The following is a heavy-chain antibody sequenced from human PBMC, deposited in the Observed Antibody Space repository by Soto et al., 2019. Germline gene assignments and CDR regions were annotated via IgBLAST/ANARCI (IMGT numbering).Heavy chain of an antibody. D-gene: IGHD6-19*01. CDR3: ACVPGLGSGWYVFDY. V-gene: IGHV3-33*01. J-gene: IGHJ4*02. CDR1: GFTFSNYG. CDR2: IWYDGSNK. Sequence: GGSLRLSCAASGFTFSNYGMQWVRQAPGKGQEWVAVIWYDGSNKYYADSVKGRFTISRDNSTNTLYLQMNRLRAGDTGVYYFACVPGLGSGWYVFDYWGQGTLVTVSS.